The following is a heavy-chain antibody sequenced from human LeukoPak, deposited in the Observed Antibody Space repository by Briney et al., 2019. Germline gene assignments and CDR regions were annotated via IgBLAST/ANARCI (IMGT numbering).Heavy chain of an antibody. D-gene: IGHD3-10*01. V-gene: IGHV3-23*01. CDR3: AKDDAWLRFGE. CDR1: GFTFSDNG. J-gene: IGHJ4*02. Sequence: GGTLRLSCAASGFTFSDNGMNWVRQAPGKGLEWVSGISPSGDITYYADSVKGRFTISRDNSKNTLYLEVISLTAEDTAVYYCAKDDAWLRFGEWSQGTLVTVSS. CDR2: ISPSGDIT.